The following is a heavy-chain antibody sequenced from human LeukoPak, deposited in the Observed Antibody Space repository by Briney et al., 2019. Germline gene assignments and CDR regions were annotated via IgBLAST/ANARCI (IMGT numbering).Heavy chain of an antibody. CDR1: GFTFSDYY. CDR3: ARDGDGYSGYGVR. J-gene: IGHJ4*02. V-gene: IGHV3-11*01. Sequence: GGSLRLSCAASGFTFSDYYMSWIRQAPGRGVEGVSYISSGGSTIYYADSVKGRFTISRANAKNSLYLQMNSLRAEDTAVYYCARDGDGYSGYGVRWGQGTLVTVSS. CDR2: ISSGGSTI. D-gene: IGHD5-12*01.